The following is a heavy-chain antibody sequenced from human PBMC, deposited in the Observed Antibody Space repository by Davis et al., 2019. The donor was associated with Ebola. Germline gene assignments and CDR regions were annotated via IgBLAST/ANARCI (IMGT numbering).Heavy chain of an antibody. V-gene: IGHV3-48*02. D-gene: IGHD3-10*01. CDR3: ARADYGSGSSYGMDV. CDR2: ISSSSSTI. J-gene: IGHJ6*04. Sequence: PGGSLRLSCAASGFTVSSNYMSWVRQAPGKGLEWVSYISSSSSTIYYADSVKGRFTISRDNAKNSLYLQMNSLRDEDTAVYYCARADYGSGSSYGMDVWGKGTTVTVSS. CDR1: GFTVSSNY.